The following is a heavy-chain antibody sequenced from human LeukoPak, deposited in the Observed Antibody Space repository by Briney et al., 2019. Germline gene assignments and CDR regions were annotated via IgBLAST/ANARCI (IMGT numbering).Heavy chain of an antibody. Sequence: ASVKVSCKTSGYLFTGFYIHWVRQVPGQGLEWMGWINPNSGATKYAQKFQGRVTMTRDTSNSTAYMELTRLRSDDTAVFYCARQTPTIRALGSWGQGTLVTVSS. V-gene: IGHV1-2*02. D-gene: IGHD4-23*01. CDR2: INPNSGAT. CDR1: GYLFTGFY. CDR3: ARQTPTIRALGS. J-gene: IGHJ5*02.